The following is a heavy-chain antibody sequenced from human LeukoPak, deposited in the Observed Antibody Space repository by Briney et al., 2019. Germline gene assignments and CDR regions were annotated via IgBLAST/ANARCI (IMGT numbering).Heavy chain of an antibody. CDR3: ENVEWPLDY. CDR1: GFTFSSYA. Sequence: PGGSLRLSCAASGFTFSSYAMSWVRQAPGKGLEWVSAISGSASNTYYADSVKGRFTISRDNSRNTLYLQMNSLRAEDTAVYYCENVEWPLDYWGQGTLVTVSS. V-gene: IGHV3-23*01. CDR2: ISGSASNT. J-gene: IGHJ4*02. D-gene: IGHD1-26*01.